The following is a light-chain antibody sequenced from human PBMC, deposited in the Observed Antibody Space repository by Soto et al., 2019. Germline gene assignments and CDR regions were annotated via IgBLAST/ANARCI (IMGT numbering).Light chain of an antibody. CDR1: SSDVGGYNY. CDR2: EVS. V-gene: IGLV2-14*01. Sequence: QSALTQPASVSGSPGQSITISCTGTSSDVGGYNYVSWYQQHPGKAPKLMIYEVSNRPSGVSNRFSACKSGNTASLTISGLQAEDEADYYCSSYTSSSTWVFGGGTKLTVL. CDR3: SSYTSSSTWV. J-gene: IGLJ3*02.